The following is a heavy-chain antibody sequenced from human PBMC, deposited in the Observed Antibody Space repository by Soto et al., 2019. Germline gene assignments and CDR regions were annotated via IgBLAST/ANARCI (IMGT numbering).Heavy chain of an antibody. D-gene: IGHD4-17*01. CDR1: GFSFSTYS. J-gene: IGHJ4*02. V-gene: IGHV3-23*01. Sequence: EVQLLESGGGLVQPGGSLRLSCAASGFSFSTYSMAWVRQAPGKGPEWVSGLSHGGAYTFYADSVKGRFTISVDISQNSVYPQMNCLRTEDTVVYYCATWFGYGDAWGQGTLVTVSS. CDR3: ATWFGYGDA. CDR2: LSHGGAYT.